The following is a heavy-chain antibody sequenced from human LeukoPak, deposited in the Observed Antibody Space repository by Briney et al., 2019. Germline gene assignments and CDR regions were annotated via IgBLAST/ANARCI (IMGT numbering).Heavy chain of an antibody. J-gene: IGHJ4*02. CDR3: AKGGYYYDSSCYHY. Sequence: ASVKVSCKASGYTFTSYGISWVRQAPGQGLEWMGWTSAYNGNTNYAQKLQGRVTMTTDTSTSTAYMELRSLRSDDTAVYYCAKGGYYYDSSCYHYWGQGTLVTVSS. D-gene: IGHD3-22*01. CDR2: TSAYNGNT. CDR1: GYTFTSYG. V-gene: IGHV1-18*01.